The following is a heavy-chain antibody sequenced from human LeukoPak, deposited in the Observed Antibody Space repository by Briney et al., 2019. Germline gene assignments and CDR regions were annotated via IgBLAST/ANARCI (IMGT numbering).Heavy chain of an antibody. CDR3: ARYCDRDCFHDY. J-gene: IGHJ4*02. CDR1: DGSITSGDSISCGDYY. D-gene: IGHD2-21*02. Sequence: SETLSLTCTVSDGSITSGDSISCGDYYWSWIRQPPGQGLEWIAYISYRGNTYYNPSLRSRVTMSIDTSKNQFSLKLSSVAAADTAVYYCARYCDRDCFHDYWGQGTLVTVSS. CDR2: ISYRGNT. V-gene: IGHV4-30-4*01.